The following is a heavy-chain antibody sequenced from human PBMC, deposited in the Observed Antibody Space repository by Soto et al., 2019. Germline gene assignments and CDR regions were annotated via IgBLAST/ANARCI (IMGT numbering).Heavy chain of an antibody. J-gene: IGHJ4*02. CDR2: ISSSSSYI. CDR1: GFTFSSYS. V-gene: IGHV3-21*01. D-gene: IGHD2-2*01. CDR3: ARASSNPYCSSTSCYLNY. Sequence: GGSLRFSCAASGFTFSSYSMNWVRQAPGKGLEWVSSISSSSSYIYYADSVKGRFTISRDNAKNSLHLQMNSLRAEDTAVYYCARASSNPYCSSTSCYLNYWGQGTLVTVSS.